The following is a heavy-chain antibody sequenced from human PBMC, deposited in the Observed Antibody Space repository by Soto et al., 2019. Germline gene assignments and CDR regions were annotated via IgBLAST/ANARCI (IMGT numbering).Heavy chain of an antibody. Sequence: GESLKISCKGSGYRFSSYWIAWVRQMPGKGLEWMGIIYPGDSDTIYSPSLQGQVTMSVDNSINTAYLQWGSLKASDTAMYYRARQGSNGAYYYYGMDVWGQGTPVTVSS. V-gene: IGHV5-51*01. CDR1: GYRFSSYW. J-gene: IGHJ6*02. D-gene: IGHD2-8*01. CDR2: IYPGDSDT. CDR3: ARQGSNGAYYYYGMDV.